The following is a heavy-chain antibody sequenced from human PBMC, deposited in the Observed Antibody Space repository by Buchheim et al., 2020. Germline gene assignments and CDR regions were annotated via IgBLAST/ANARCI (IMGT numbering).Heavy chain of an antibody. V-gene: IGHV4-59*01. D-gene: IGHD3-16*01. CDR3: ARGFNMLGGIDAFDI. J-gene: IGHJ3*02. CDR1: GDSFSSYY. Sequence: QVQLQESGPGLVKPSETLSLTCTVSGDSFSSYYWSWIRQPPGKGLEFIGYVYYGGTTNYNPSLKSRSIISIDTSKIQFSLQLSSVTAADTAVYYCARGFNMLGGIDAFDIWGQGT. CDR2: VYYGGTT.